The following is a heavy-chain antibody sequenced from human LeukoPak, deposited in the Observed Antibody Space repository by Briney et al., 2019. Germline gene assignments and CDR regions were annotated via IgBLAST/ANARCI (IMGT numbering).Heavy chain of an antibody. J-gene: IGHJ6*02. CDR3: SREDFNYGMDV. CDR1: GFTFSSYQ. D-gene: IGHD3/OR15-3a*01. Sequence: GGSLRLSCAASGFTFSSYQMNWVRQAPGKGLEWVSYISSSGGTIHYADSVKGRFTISRDNAKNSLNLQMNSLGAEDTAVYYCSREDFNYGMDVWGQGTTVTVSS. CDR2: ISSSGGTI. V-gene: IGHV3-48*03.